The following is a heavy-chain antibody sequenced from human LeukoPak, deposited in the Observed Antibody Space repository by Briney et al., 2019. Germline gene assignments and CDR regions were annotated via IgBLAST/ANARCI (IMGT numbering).Heavy chain of an antibody. CDR1: AGSVNSGTYY. CDR3: ARGGRWLQFNY. D-gene: IGHD5-24*01. CDR2: ITYSAST. J-gene: IGHJ4*02. V-gene: IGHV4-61*01. Sequence: PSETLSLTCTVSAGSVNSGTYYWSWIPQPPGKGLEWIRYITYSASTNYNPSLKRRVTISVDTSKSQCSLKLSSVTAADTAVYYCARGGRWLQFNYWGQGTLVTVSS.